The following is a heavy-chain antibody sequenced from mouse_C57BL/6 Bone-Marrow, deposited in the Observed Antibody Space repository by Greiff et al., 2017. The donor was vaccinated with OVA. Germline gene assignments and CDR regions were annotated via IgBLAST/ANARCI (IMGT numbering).Heavy chain of an antibody. CDR3: ARDGIYFWYFDV. D-gene: IGHD2-1*01. V-gene: IGHV3-5*01. Sequence: DVKLQESGPGLVKPSQTVFLTCTVTGISITTGNYRWSWIRQFPGNKLEWIGYIYYSGTITYNPSLTSRTTITRDTPKNQFFLEMNSLTAEDTATYYCARDGIYFWYFDVWGTGTTVTVSS. CDR1: GISITTGNYR. CDR2: IYYSGTI. J-gene: IGHJ1*03.